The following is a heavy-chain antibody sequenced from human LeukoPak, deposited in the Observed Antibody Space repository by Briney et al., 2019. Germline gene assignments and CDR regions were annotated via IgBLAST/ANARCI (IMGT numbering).Heavy chain of an antibody. J-gene: IGHJ6*03. D-gene: IGHD2-2*01. V-gene: IGHV1-69*05. CDR3: ARDWPTTSSTSCLWCYYYYMDV. Sequence: ASVKVSCKASGGTFSSYAISCVRQAPGQGLEWMGGIIPIFGTANYAQKIQGRVTITTDESTSTAYMELSSLRSEDTAVYYCARDWPTTSSTSCLWCYYYYMDVWGKGTTVTVSS. CDR2: IIPIFGTA. CDR1: GGTFSSYA.